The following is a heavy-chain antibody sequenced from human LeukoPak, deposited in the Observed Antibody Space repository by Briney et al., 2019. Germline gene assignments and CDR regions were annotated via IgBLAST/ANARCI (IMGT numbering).Heavy chain of an antibody. Sequence: SETLSLTCTISGGSISSYYWSWIRQPAGKGLEWIGRIYTSGSTNYNPSLKSRVTMSVDTSKNQFSLKLSSVTAADTAVYYCARDGDIVVDLNWFDPWGQGTLVTVSS. CDR2: IYTSGST. J-gene: IGHJ5*02. V-gene: IGHV4-4*07. D-gene: IGHD2-2*01. CDR1: GGSISSYY. CDR3: ARDGDIVVDLNWFDP.